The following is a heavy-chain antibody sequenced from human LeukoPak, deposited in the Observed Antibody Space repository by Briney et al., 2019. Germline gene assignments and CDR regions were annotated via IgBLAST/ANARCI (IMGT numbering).Heavy chain of an antibody. CDR1: GFTFSSYS. Sequence: PGGSLRLSCAASGFTFSSYSMNWVRQAPGKGLEWVAVIWYDGSNKYYADSVKGRFTISRDTSNNTLHLQMNSLRAEDTAVYYCSRAPMTTVLSLFDYWGQGTLVTVSS. CDR3: SRAPMTTVLSLFDY. J-gene: IGHJ4*02. D-gene: IGHD4/OR15-4a*01. V-gene: IGHV3-33*08. CDR2: IWYDGSNK.